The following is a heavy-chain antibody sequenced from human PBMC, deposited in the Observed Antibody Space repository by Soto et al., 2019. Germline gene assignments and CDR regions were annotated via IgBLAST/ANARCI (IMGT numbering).Heavy chain of an antibody. V-gene: IGHV4-39*01. J-gene: IGHJ4*02. CDR1: GGSIVSTSYY. CDR2: VYYTGNT. D-gene: IGHD6-6*01. CDR3: VRQSYGTSSNFDY. Sequence: QLQLQESGPGLVKSSETLSLSCTVSGGSIVSTSYYWGWIRQCPGKGLAWIGNVYYTGNTHYNPSLESRVTISADTSRNQFSLNVTSVTAADTAVYYCVRQSYGTSSNFDYWGQGTLVTVSS.